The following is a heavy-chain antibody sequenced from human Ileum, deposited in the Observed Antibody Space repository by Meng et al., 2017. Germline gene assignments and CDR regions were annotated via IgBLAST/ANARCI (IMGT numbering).Heavy chain of an antibody. J-gene: IGHJ5*02. V-gene: IGHV4-34*01. CDR2: INHSGST. Sequence: QVQLQPLGDGLLTPSVPPSLTCAVYGGSFSGYYWSWIRQPPGKGLEWIGEINHSGSTNYNPSLKSRVTISVDTSKNQFSLKLSSVTAADTAVYYCARGGPWFDPWGQGTLVTVSS. CDR1: GGSFSGYY. CDR3: ARGGPWFDP.